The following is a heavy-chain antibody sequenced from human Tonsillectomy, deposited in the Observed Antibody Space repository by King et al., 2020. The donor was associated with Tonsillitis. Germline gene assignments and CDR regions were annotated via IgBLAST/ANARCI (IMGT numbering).Heavy chain of an antibody. CDR2: ISGSGGST. Sequence: VQLVESGGGLVQPGGSLRLSCAASGFTFSSYAMSWVRQAPGKGLEWVSAISGSGGSTYYADSVKGRFTISRDNSKNTLYLQMNSLRAEDPAVYYCAKDSGYYDFWSGYYDYYYYYMDVWGKGTTVTVSS. D-gene: IGHD3-3*01. CDR1: GFTFSSYA. CDR3: AKDSGYYDFWSGYYDYYYYYMDV. V-gene: IGHV3-23*04. J-gene: IGHJ6*03.